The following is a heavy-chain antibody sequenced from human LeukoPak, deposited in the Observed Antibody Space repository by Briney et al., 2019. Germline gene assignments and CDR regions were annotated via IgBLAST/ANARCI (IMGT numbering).Heavy chain of an antibody. CDR2: IYYSGST. CDR3: AREQGSTSYHNWFDH. Sequence: LSLTCTVSGGSISSGDYYWSWIRQPPGQGLEWIGYIYYSGSTYYNPSLKSRVTISVDTSKNQFSLKLSSVTAADTAAYYCAREQGSTSYHNWFDHWGQGTLVTVSS. V-gene: IGHV4-30-4*08. D-gene: IGHD2-2*01. CDR1: GGSISSGDYY. J-gene: IGHJ5*02.